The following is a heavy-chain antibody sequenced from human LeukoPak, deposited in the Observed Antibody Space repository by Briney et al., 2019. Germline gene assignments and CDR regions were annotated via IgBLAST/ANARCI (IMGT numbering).Heavy chain of an antibody. D-gene: IGHD1-26*01. Sequence: WGSLRLTCAASGVTFSSYCLHWVRQAPGKGLEWVAVISYDGSTKYYADSENGPFTISRDNSKNTLYLQMHSLRAGDTAGYYCARSRVRAALSTYFDFWGQGTLVTVSS. J-gene: IGHJ4*02. CDR3: ARSRVRAALSTYFDF. V-gene: IGHV3-30*03. CDR2: ISYDGSTK. CDR1: GVTFSSYC.